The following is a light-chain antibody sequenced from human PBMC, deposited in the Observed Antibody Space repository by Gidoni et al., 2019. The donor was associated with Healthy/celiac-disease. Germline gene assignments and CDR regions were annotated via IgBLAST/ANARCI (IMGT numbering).Light chain of an antibody. Sequence: DIVMTQSTDSLAVSLGERATINCKSSQSVLYSSNNKNYLAWYQQKPGQPPKLLIYWASTRESGVPYRFSGSGSGTDFTLTISILHAEDVAVYYCQQYYSNPRTFGQGTKVEIK. J-gene: IGKJ1*01. CDR3: QQYYSNPRT. CDR2: WAS. CDR1: QSVLYSSNNKNY. V-gene: IGKV4-1*01.